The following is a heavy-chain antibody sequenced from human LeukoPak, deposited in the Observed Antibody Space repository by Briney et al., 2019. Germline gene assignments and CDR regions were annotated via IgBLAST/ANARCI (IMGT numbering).Heavy chain of an antibody. CDR1: GFTFNNYA. V-gene: IGHV3-23*01. J-gene: IGHJ5*02. CDR3: AKPPSYCAETSCYPIGYPLNP. Sequence: GGSLRLSCITSGFTFNNYAMTWVRQAPGKGLEWVSGMSGSGGSTYYADSVKGRFTISRDNSNDTLHLQMSSLRVEDTAVYYCAKPPSYCAETSCYPIGYPLNPWGQGTLVTVSS. D-gene: IGHD2-2*01. CDR2: MSGSGGST.